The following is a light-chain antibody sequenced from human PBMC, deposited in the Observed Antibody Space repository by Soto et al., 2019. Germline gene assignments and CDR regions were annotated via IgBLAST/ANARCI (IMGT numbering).Light chain of an antibody. CDR3: QQYDTSPLT. CDR1: QSINTW. CDR2: KAS. J-gene: IGKJ4*01. Sequence: DIQLTQSPSTLSASVGDTITITCRASQSINTWLAWYQQRPGKAPKLLIYKASSLEGGVPSRFSGSGSATEFTLTISSLQPDDFGTYYWQQYDTSPLTFGGGTKVEVK. V-gene: IGKV1-5*03.